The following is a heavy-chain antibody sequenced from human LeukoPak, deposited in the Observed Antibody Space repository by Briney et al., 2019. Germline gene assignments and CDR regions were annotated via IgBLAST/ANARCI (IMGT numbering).Heavy chain of an antibody. J-gene: IGHJ4*02. CDR2: IYYSGST. V-gene: IGHV4-59*08. D-gene: IGHD4-11*01. CDR1: AGTISSSS. CDR3: ARQGPLTTAVTTRTNPFDY. Sequence: SETLSLTCTVSAGTISSSSWSWIRQPPGKGLEWIGYIYYSGSTNYNPSLKSRVTISVDTSKNQFSLKLNSVTAADTAVYYCARQGPLTTAVTTRTNPFDYWGQGTLVTVSS.